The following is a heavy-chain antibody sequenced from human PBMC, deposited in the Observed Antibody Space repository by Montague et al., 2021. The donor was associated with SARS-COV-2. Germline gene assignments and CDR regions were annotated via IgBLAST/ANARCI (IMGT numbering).Heavy chain of an antibody. D-gene: IGHD4-23*01. J-gene: IGHJ4*02. CDR2: IDWDDEK. CDR3: ARVQTTVAYDY. CDR1: GFSLSTSGMC. V-gene: IGHV2-70*11. Sequence: PALVKLTQTLTLTCTFSGFSLSTSGMCVSWIRQPPGKALEWLTRIDWDDEKYYSTSLKTRLTISKGTSKNQMVLTMTNMDPEDTATFYCARVQTTVAYDYWGQGTLVTVSS.